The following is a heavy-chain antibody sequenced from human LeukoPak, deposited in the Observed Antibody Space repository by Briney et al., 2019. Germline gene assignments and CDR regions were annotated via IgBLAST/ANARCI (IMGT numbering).Heavy chain of an antibody. CDR1: GGTFSSYA. CDR3: ARDPFGVVTTNPNWFDP. D-gene: IGHD3-3*01. J-gene: IGHJ5*02. CDR2: IIPIFGTA. Sequence: GASVKVSCKASGGTFSSYAISWVRQAPGQGLEWMGGIIPIFGTANYAQKFQGRVTITADESTSTAYMELSSLRSEDTAVYYCARDPFGVVTTNPNWFDPWGQGTLVTVSS. V-gene: IGHV1-69*01.